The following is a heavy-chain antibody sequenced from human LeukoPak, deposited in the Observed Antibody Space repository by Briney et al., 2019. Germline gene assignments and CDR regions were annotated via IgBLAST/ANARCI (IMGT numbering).Heavy chain of an antibody. V-gene: IGHV3-74*01. CDR2: IKSDGSST. CDR1: GFTFSSYW. CDR3: ALHSRITMRQIGYFDY. J-gene: IGHJ4*02. D-gene: IGHD3-22*01. Sequence: HAGGSLRLSCAASGFTFSSYWMHWVRHTPGKGLVWVSRIKSDGSSTSYADSVKGRFTISRDNSKNTLYLQMNSLRAEDTAVYYCALHSRITMRQIGYFDYWGQGTLVTVSS.